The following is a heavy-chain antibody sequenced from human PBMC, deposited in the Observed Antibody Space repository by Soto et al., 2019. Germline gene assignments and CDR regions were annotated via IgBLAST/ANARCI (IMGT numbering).Heavy chain of an antibody. CDR1: GYTFTSYD. CDR3: AGWGCSGGSCHYYYYMDV. Sequence: ASVKVSCKASGYTFTSYDINWVRQATGQGLEWMGWMNPNSGNTGYAQKFQGRVTMTRNTSISTAYMELSSLRSEDTAVYYCAGWGCSGGSCHYYYYMDVWGKGTTVTVSS. J-gene: IGHJ6*03. D-gene: IGHD2-15*01. CDR2: MNPNSGNT. V-gene: IGHV1-8*01.